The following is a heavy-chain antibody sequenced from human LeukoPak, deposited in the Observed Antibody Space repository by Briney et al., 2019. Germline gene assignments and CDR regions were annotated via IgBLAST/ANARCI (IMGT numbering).Heavy chain of an antibody. D-gene: IGHD6-13*01. CDR1: GSSFTSYW. CDR2: IYPGDSDT. V-gene: IGHV5-51*01. J-gene: IGHJ4*02. CDR3: ARHLGAAAGPGGFGY. Sequence: GESLKISCKGSGSSFTSYWIGWVRQMPGKGLEWMGIIYPGDSDTRYSPSFQGQVTISADKSISAAYLQWSSLKASDTAMYYCARHLGAAAGPGGFGYWGQGTLVTVSS.